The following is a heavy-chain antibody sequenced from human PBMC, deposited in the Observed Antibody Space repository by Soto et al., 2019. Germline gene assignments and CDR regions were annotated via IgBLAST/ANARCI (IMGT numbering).Heavy chain of an antibody. J-gene: IGHJ4*02. CDR3: ARAATGSYHSAY. CDR2: IAPHSGRT. Sequence: QVQLVQSGHEVKNPGASVRVSCVASGYAFTSYGVNWVRQAPGQGLEWMGWIAPHSGRTTYLPKFQGRVTMTADVSTNTAYIELRSLTSDDTGTYFCARAATGSYHSAYWGQGTVVTVSS. V-gene: IGHV1-18*04. CDR1: GYAFTSYG. D-gene: IGHD3-10*01.